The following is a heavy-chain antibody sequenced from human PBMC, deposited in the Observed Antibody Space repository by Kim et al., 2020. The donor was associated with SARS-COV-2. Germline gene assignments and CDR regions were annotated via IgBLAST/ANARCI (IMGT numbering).Heavy chain of an antibody. V-gene: IGHV4-34*01. Sequence: SETLSLTCAVYGGSFSGYYWSWIRQPPGKGLEWVGEINHTGATNYHPSRKSRVTISVDTSKDQFSLKVTSVTAADTAVYYCTRGFAHGDFWGQGSLVTVSS. CDR2: INHTGAT. CDR3: TRGFAHGDF. J-gene: IGHJ4*02. CDR1: GGSFSGYY.